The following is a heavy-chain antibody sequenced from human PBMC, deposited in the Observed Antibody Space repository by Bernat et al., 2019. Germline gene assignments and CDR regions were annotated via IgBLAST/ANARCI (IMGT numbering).Heavy chain of an antibody. J-gene: IGHJ4*02. CDR2: IYYSGSS. V-gene: IGHV4-39*01. Sequence: QLQLQESGPGLVNPSETLSLTCAVSGGSISTTTYYWGWIRQPPGKGLAWIGIIYYSGSSYYNPSLKSRVTISVDTSKNQFSLKLSSVTATDTAVYYCATLYFYGSGTYSNFDYWGQGTLVTVSS. CDR3: ATLYFYGSGTYSNFDY. D-gene: IGHD3-10*01. CDR1: GGSISTTTYY.